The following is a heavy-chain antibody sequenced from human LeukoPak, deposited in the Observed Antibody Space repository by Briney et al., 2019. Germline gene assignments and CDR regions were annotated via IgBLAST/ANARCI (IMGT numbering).Heavy chain of an antibody. CDR3: ARDLGYYYDSSGYYEYG. V-gene: IGHV1-2*02. D-gene: IGHD3-22*01. CDR1: GHTFTGYY. CDR2: INPNSGGT. J-gene: IGHJ4*02. Sequence: ASVKVSCKASGHTFTGYYMHWVRQAPGQGLEWMGWINPNSGGTNYAQKFQGRVTMTRDTSISTAYMELSRLRSDDTAVYYCARDLGYYYDSSGYYEYGWGQGTLVTVSS.